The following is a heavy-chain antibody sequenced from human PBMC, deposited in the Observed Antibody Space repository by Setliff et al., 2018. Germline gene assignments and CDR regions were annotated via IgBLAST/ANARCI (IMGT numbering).Heavy chain of an antibody. CDR1: GGSFSGYY. Sequence: SETLSLTCAVYGGSFSGYYWSWIRQPPGKGLEWSGEINHSGSTNYNPSRKSRVTISVDTSKNQFSLKLSAVTAADTAVSYCAIDKRQYNFWSGYYGSWGNYFAYWDQGTLVTVSS. V-gene: IGHV4-34*01. D-gene: IGHD3-3*01. J-gene: IGHJ4*02. CDR3: AIDKRQYNFWSGYYGSWGNYFAY. CDR2: INHSGST.